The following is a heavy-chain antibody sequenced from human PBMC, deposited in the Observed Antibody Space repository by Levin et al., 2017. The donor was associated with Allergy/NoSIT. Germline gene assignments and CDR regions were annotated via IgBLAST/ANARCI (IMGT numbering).Heavy chain of an antibody. V-gene: IGHV3-30*18. D-gene: IGHD1-26*01. J-gene: IGHJ6*02. CDR3: AKTARIVGATRYYYYGMDV. CDR2: ISYDGSNK. CDR1: GFTFSSYG. Sequence: GGSLRLSCAASGFTFSSYGMHWVRQAPGKGLEWVAVISYDGSNKYYADSVKGRFTISRDNSKNTLYLQMNSLRAEDTAVYYCAKTARIVGATRYYYYGMDVWGQGTTVTVSS.